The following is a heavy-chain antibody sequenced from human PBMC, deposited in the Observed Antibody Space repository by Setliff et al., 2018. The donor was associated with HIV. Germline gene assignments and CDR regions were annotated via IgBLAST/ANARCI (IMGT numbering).Heavy chain of an antibody. D-gene: IGHD3-3*01. J-gene: IGHJ4*02. CDR2: IDSDGSDT. CDR1: GLTFSNYW. Sequence: PGGSLRLSCAASGLTFSNYWMHWVRQAPGKGLEWVSRIDSDGSDTNYADSVRGRFTISRDNAKNTVYLQLTSLRAEDTAVYYCARGPQYNFWGGYLSLWGQGTLVTVSS. CDR3: ARGPQYNFWGGYLSL. V-gene: IGHV3-74*01.